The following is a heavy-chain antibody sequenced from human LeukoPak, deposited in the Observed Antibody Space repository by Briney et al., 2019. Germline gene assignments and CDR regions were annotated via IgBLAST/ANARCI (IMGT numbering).Heavy chain of an antibody. CDR3: AKDRRARYYDSSGYFPIYFDY. D-gene: IGHD3-22*01. J-gene: IGHJ4*02. Sequence: GASVKVSCKASGYAFTSYGISWVRQAPGQGLEWMGWISAYNGNTNYAQKLQGRVTMTTDTSTSTAYMELRSLRSDDTAVYYCAKDRRARYYDSSGYFPIYFDYWGQGTLVTVSS. CDR2: ISAYNGNT. CDR1: GYAFTSYG. V-gene: IGHV1-18*01.